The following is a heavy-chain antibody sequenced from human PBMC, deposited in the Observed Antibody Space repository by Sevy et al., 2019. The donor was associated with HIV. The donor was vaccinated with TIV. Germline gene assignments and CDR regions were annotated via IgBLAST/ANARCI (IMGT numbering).Heavy chain of an antibody. Sequence: ASVKVSCKASGYTFTSYGISWVRQAPGQGLEWMGWISAYNGNTNYVQKLQGRVTMTTDTSTSTAYMELRSLRSDDTAVYYCARKYAEGYSSGWHTAWGQRTLVTVSS. CDR3: ARKYAEGYSSGWHTA. CDR2: ISAYNGNT. J-gene: IGHJ1*01. CDR1: GYTFTSYG. D-gene: IGHD6-19*01. V-gene: IGHV1-18*04.